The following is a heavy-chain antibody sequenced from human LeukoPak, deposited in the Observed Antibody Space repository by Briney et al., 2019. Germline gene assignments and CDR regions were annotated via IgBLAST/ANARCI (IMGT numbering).Heavy chain of an antibody. CDR2: INPNSGGT. D-gene: IGHD6-19*01. Sequence: ASVKVSCKASGYTFTGYYMHWVRQAPGQGLEWMGWINPNSGGTNYAQKFQGWVTMTRDTSISTAYMELSRLRSDDTAVYYCATIGYSSGWYYFDYWGQGTLVTVSS. CDR1: GYTFTGYY. J-gene: IGHJ4*02. V-gene: IGHV1-2*04. CDR3: ATIGYSSGWYYFDY.